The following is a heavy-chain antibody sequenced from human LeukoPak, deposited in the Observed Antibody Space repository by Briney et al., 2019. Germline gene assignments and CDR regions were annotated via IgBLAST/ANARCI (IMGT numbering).Heavy chain of an antibody. D-gene: IGHD3-22*01. J-gene: IGHJ6*03. V-gene: IGHV4-59*01. CDR3: ARDGSSGYYNYYYMDV. CDR2: IYYSGST. Sequence: KPSETLSLTCTVSGGSISSYYWSWIRQPPGKGLEWIGYIYYSGSTNYSPSLKSRVTISVDTSKNQFSLKLSSVTAADTAVYYCARDGSSGYYNYYYMDVWGKGTTVTVSS. CDR1: GGSISSYY.